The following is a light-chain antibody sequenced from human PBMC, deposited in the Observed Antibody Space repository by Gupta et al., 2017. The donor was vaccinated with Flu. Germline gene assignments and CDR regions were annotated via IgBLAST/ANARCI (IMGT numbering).Light chain of an antibody. CDR2: EVS. Sequence: QSALTQPASVSGSPGQSITISCTGTSSDVGGYNYVSWYQQHPGKAPKLMIYEVSNRPSGVSTRFSGSKSGNTASLTISGLQAEDEADYYSSSYTSSSTRVFGGGTKLTVL. V-gene: IGLV2-14*01. CDR1: SSDVGGYNY. J-gene: IGLJ3*02. CDR3: SSYTSSSTRV.